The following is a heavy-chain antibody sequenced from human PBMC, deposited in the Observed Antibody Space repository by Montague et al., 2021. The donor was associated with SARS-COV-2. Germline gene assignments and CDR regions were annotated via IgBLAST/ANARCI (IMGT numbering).Heavy chain of an antibody. D-gene: IGHD1-26*01. CDR1: GGSFSGYY. J-gene: IGHJ4*02. Sequence: SETLSLTCAVSGGSFSGYYWSWIRQPPAKGLEWMGEINQRGRTNNNPSLKSRVIISLDTSKNQLSLKLSSVTAADTAVYYCARRGSSVWAVTVSADLAYWGQGILVIVSS. CDR2: INQRGRT. V-gene: IGHV4-34*01. CDR3: ARRGSSVWAVTVSADLAY.